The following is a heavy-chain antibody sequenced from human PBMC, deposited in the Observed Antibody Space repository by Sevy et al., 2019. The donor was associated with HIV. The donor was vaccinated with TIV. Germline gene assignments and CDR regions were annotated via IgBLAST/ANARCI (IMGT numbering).Heavy chain of an antibody. D-gene: IGHD3-10*01. CDR3: ARDLVVIYGSVNYSNYGMDI. CDR1: GFTFSNSY. Sequence: GGSLRLSCEASGFTFSNSYMSWVRQSPGKGLEWVSYISSRGSTIYYAESVKGRFTISRDNAKNSLYLQMNGLRDDDTAVYYCARDLVVIYGSVNYSNYGMDIWGQGTTVTVSS. CDR2: ISSRGSTI. V-gene: IGHV3-11*01. J-gene: IGHJ6*02.